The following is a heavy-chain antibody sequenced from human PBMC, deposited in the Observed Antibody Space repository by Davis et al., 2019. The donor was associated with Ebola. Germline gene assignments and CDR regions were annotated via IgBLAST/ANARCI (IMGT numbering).Heavy chain of an antibody. D-gene: IGHD3-9*01. V-gene: IGHV3-21*01. Sequence: GESLKISCAASGFTFSTYAMNWVRQAPGKGLEWVSSISSSSSYIYYADSVKGRFTISRDNAKNSLYLQMNSLRAEDTAVYYCAGPLLTGYQYMEVWGQGTTVTVSS. CDR1: GFTFSTYA. CDR2: ISSSSSYI. J-gene: IGHJ6*02. CDR3: AGPLLTGYQYMEV.